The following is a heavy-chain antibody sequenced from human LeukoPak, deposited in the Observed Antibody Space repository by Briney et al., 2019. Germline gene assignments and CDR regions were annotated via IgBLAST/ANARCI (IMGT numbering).Heavy chain of an antibody. D-gene: IGHD3-10*01. J-gene: IGHJ4*02. CDR1: GFTFSSYG. V-gene: IGHV3-33*01. Sequence: GRSLRLSCAASGFTFSSYGMHWVRQAPGKGLEWVAVIWYDGSNKYYADSVKGRFTISRDNSKNTLYLQMNSLRAEDTAVYYCARDYYGSGSYYSPDYWGQGTLVTVSS. CDR2: IWYDGSNK. CDR3: ARDYYGSGSYYSPDY.